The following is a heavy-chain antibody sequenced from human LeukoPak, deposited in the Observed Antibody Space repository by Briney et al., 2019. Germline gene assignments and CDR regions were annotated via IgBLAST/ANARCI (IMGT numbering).Heavy chain of an antibody. CDR1: GVTFTTYA. CDR3: AKGPVKYYDILTGNFDY. J-gene: IGHJ4*02. D-gene: IGHD3-9*01. CDR2: MSGSGGST. V-gene: IGHV3-23*01. Sequence: GGSLRLSCAASGVTFTTYAMSWVRQAPWKGLEWVSTMSGSGGSTYYADSVKGRFTISRDNSKNTLYLQMNSLRAEDTAIYYCAKGPVKYYDILTGNFDYWGQGTLVTVSS.